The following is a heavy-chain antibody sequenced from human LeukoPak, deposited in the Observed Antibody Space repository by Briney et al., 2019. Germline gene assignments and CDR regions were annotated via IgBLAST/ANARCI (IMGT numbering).Heavy chain of an antibody. D-gene: IGHD2-21*02. J-gene: IGHJ4*02. CDR3: ATVQDIVVVTAIPGAIEY. CDR2: IKQDGSEK. V-gene: IGHV3-7*03. CDR1: GFTFSNYY. Sequence: PGGSLRLSCAASGFTFSNYYMNWVRQAPGKGLEWVANIKQDGSEKYYVDSVRGRFTISRDNAKKSLYLQMHSLRVEDTAVYYCATVQDIVVVTAIPGAIEYWGRGTLVTVSS.